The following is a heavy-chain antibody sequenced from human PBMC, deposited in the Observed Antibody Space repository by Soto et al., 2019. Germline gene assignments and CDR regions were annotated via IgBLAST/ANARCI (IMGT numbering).Heavy chain of an antibody. J-gene: IGHJ5*01. Sequence: SETLSLTCTVSGASITTFHWSWIRQPPGKGLEWLGYISNSGSTNYNPSLKSRVSISVDTSRNQFSLKLTSVTAADTAVYYCARGNSLGYCSGCSCRRPYNCFDSRGQGILVTVSS. CDR1: GASITTFH. CDR3: ARGNSLGYCSGCSCRRPYNCFDS. D-gene: IGHD2-15*01. V-gene: IGHV4-59*12. CDR2: ISNSGST.